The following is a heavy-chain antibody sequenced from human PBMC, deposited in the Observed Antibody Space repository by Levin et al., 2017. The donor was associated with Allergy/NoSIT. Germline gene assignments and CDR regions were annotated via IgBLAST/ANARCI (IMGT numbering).Heavy chain of an antibody. Sequence: QSGGSLRLSCAASGFTFSSYWMSWVRQAPGKGLEWVANIKQDGSEKYYVDSVKGRFTISRDNAKNSLYLQMNSLRAEDTAVYYCARTPCGGDCYFDYWGQGTLVTVSS. J-gene: IGHJ4*02. V-gene: IGHV3-7*01. CDR1: GFTFSSYW. CDR2: IKQDGSEK. CDR3: ARTPCGGDCYFDY. D-gene: IGHD2-21*02.